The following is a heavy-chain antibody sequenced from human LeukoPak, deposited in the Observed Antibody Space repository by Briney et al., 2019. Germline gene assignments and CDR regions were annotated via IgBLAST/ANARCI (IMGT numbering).Heavy chain of an antibody. CDR2: IIPILGTA. D-gene: IGHD3-22*01. CDR1: GGTFSSYA. CDR3: ARGYDSSGYFDH. Sequence: GSSVKVSCKASGGTFSSYAISWVRQAPGQGLEWMGGIIPILGTANYAQKFQGRVTITADKSTSTAYMELSSLRSEDTAVYYCARGYDSSGYFDHWGQGTLVTVSP. J-gene: IGHJ4*02. V-gene: IGHV1-69*06.